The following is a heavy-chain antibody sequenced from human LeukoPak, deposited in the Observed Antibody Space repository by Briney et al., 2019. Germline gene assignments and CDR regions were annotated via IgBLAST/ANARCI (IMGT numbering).Heavy chain of an antibody. Sequence: SGTLSITCAVSGGSISSSNWWSWVRQPPGKGLEWIGQIYHSGSTNYNPSLKSRVTISVDKSKNQFSLKLRSVTAADTAVYYCARPLSLGYCSGGSCYGRGAWFDRWGQGTLVTVSS. CDR3: ARPLSLGYCSGGSCYGRGAWFDR. V-gene: IGHV4-4*02. J-gene: IGHJ5*02. D-gene: IGHD2-15*01. CDR2: IYHSGST. CDR1: GGSISSSNW.